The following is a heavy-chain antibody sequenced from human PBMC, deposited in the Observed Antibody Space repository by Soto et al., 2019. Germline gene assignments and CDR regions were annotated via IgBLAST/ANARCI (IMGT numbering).Heavy chain of an antibody. CDR3: ARDVPMGYYDSSGYPLYGMDV. J-gene: IGHJ6*02. CDR1: GYTFTGYY. D-gene: IGHD3-22*01. CDR2: INPNSGGT. Sequence: ASVKVSCKASGYTFTGYYMHWVRQAPGQGLEWMGWINPNSGGTNYAQKFQGRVTMTRDTSISTAYMELSRLRSDDTAVYYCARDVPMGYYDSSGYPLYGMDVWGQGTTVTVSS. V-gene: IGHV1-2*02.